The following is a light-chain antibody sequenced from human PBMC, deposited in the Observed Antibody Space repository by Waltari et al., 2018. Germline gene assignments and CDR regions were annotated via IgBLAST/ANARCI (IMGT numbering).Light chain of an antibody. CDR3: QHYLSYPIT. CDR2: EVS. CDR1: QDISGA. Sequence: IQLTQSPSSLSASVGDSVTITCRASQDISGALAWYQQQPGTGPKLLIYEVSGLESGVPSRFRGSRSGTDFTLTITSLQPDEFATYYCQHYLSYPITFGGGTKVQIK. J-gene: IGKJ4*01. V-gene: IGKV1-13*02.